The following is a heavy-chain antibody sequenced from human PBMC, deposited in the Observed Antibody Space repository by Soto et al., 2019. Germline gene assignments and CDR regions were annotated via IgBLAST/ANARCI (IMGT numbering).Heavy chain of an antibody. CDR3: ARVVVTPYPRGCYYYGMDV. V-gene: IGHV1-69*13. CDR2: IIPIFGTA. CDR1: GGTFSSYA. J-gene: IGHJ6*02. D-gene: IGHD2-21*01. Sequence: SVKVSCKASGGTFSSYAISWVRQAPGQGLEWMGGIIPIFGTANYAQKFQGRVTITADESTSTAYMELSSLRSEDTAVYYCARVVVTPYPRGCYYYGMDVWGQGTTVTVSS.